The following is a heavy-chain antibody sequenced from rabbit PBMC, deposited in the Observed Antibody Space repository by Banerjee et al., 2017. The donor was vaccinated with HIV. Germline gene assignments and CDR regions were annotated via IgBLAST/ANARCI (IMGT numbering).Heavy chain of an antibody. D-gene: IGHD4-2*01. CDR2: IATNSGNR. CDR1: GFDFTGYYY. V-gene: IGHV1S43*01. CDR3: ARSAGSADYSYDL. Sequence: QEQLEESGGDLVKPEGSLTLTCTASGFDFTGYYYMCWVRQAPGKGLELTACIATNSGNRWYASWVNGRFTISSNNAQNTVDLQMNSLTAADTATYFCARSAGSADYSYDLWGPGTLVTVS. J-gene: IGHJ4*01.